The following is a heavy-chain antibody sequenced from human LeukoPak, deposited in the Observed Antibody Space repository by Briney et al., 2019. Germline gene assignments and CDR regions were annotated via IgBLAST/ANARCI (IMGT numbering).Heavy chain of an antibody. D-gene: IGHD6-6*01. Sequence: GGSLRLSCAASGFTFSTYWMHWVRQAPGKGLVWVSRINIDGSSTTYADSVKGRFTISRDNAKNTLYLQMNSLRAEDTAVYYCARDQGLGYFDLWGRGTLVTVSS. J-gene: IGHJ2*01. CDR2: INIDGSST. CDR3: ARDQGLGYFDL. V-gene: IGHV3-74*01. CDR1: GFTFSTYW.